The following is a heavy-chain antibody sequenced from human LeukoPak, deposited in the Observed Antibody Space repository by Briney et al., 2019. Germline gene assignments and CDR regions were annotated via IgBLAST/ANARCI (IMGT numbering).Heavy chain of an antibody. V-gene: IGHV1-18*04. J-gene: IGHJ4*02. D-gene: IGHD2-2*01. Sequence: ASVKVSCKASGYTFTSYGISWVRQAPGQGLEWMGWISAYNGNTNYAQKLQGRVTMTTDTSTSTAYMEVRSLRSDDTAVYYCARLRVPAAIGSGWPDYWGQGTLVTVSS. CDR2: ISAYNGNT. CDR1: GYTFTSYG. CDR3: ARLRVPAAIGSGWPDY.